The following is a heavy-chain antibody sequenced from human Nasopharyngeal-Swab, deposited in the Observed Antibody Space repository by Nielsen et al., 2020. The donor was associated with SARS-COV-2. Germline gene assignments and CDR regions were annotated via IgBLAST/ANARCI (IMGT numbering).Heavy chain of an antibody. Sequence: SVKVSCTTSGDIFTNSAISWVRQAPGQGVEWMGGIVPALGLPNYAQKFRGRVTISADRSTTTSYLELSSLRSEDTAIYYCAREGEYGAYDAPDYWGQGTLVTVSS. CDR3: AREGEYGAYDAPDY. J-gene: IGHJ4*02. D-gene: IGHD5-12*01. CDR2: IVPALGLP. CDR1: GDIFTNSA. V-gene: IGHV1-69*10.